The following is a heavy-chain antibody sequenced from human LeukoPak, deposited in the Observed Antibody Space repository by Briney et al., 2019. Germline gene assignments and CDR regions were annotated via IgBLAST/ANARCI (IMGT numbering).Heavy chain of an antibody. CDR3: ATPHYYASESPPFSFDI. CDR1: GYSFTSYW. V-gene: IGHV5-51*01. D-gene: IGHD3-10*01. J-gene: IGHJ3*02. CDR2: IYPGDSDT. Sequence: GESLKISCKGSGYSFTSYWIGWVRQMPGKGLEWMGIIYPGDSDTRYSPSFRGQVTISADKSTSTAYLQWSSLKASDTAMYYCATPHYYASESPPFSFDIWGQGTMVTISS.